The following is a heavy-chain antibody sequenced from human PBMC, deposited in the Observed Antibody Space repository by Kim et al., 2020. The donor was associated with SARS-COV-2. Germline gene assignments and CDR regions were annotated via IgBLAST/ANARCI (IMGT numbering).Heavy chain of an antibody. Sequence: ASVKVSCTASGHTFTGYYIHWVRQAPGQGLEWVGRINPDSGATDYAQRFQGRVTMIRDTSIKTVYMEVTDLRPDDTAVYYCARGLMALHPLQDAFDVWGQ. J-gene: IGHJ3*01. CDR1: GHTFTGYY. CDR2: INPDSGAT. CDR3: ARGLMALHPLQDAFDV. V-gene: IGHV1-2*06.